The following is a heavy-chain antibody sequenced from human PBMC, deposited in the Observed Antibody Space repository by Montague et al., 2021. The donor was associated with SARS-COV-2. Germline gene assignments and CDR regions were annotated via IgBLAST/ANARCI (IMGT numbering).Heavy chain of an antibody. D-gene: IGHD1-7*01. V-gene: IGHV5-51*01. CDR1: GDYFTTYW. Sequence: QSGAEVKKSGESLKISCKVSGDYFTTYWIGWVRQMPGKGLELMGIIYPGDSDTRYSPSFQGQVTISADKSISTVYLQWSSLKASDTAIYYCARRSGTTRGRFEYWGQGTLVTVSS. CDR3: ARRSGTTRGRFEY. J-gene: IGHJ4*02. CDR2: IYPGDSDT.